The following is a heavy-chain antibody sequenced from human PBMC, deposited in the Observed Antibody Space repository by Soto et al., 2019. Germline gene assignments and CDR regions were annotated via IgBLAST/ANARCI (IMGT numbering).Heavy chain of an antibody. D-gene: IGHD5-12*01. J-gene: IGHJ4*02. Sequence: QVQLVQSGAEVKKPGSSVKVSCKASGGTFSSYTIGWVRQAPGQGLEWMGRIIPSLGIANYAQKFQGRVTSTADKSTSPAYMELSSLRSEDTAVYYCAILSGYDFFDYWGQGTLVTVSS. CDR2: IIPSLGIA. CDR1: GGTFSSYT. V-gene: IGHV1-69*02. CDR3: AILSGYDFFDY.